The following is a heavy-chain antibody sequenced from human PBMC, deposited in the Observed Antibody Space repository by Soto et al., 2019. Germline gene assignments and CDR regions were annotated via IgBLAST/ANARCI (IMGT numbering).Heavy chain of an antibody. CDR3: ARDLGSSGYPDAFDL. V-gene: IGHV3-21*01. CDR1: GFMFETYS. J-gene: IGHJ3*01. CDR2: ISGKSSFT. D-gene: IGHD5-12*01. Sequence: GGSRRLSCAASGFMFETYSMNWVRQAPGKGLEWVASISGKSSFTYYAESLRGRLTISRDNAKNSVFLQLNSLRAEDTAVYFCARDLGSSGYPDAFDLWGQGTMVTVSS.